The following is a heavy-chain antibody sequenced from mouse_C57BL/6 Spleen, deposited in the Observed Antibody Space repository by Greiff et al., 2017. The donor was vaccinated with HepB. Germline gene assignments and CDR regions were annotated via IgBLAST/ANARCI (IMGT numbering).Heavy chain of an antibody. D-gene: IGHD2-3*01. CDR2: INPYNGGT. J-gene: IGHJ3*01. CDR3: ARGEDGYYVAWFAY. CDR1: GYTFPDYY. Sequence: EVQLQQSGPVLVKPGASVKMSCKASGYTFPDYYMNWVKQSHGKSLEWIGVINPYNGGTSYNQKFKGKATLTVDKSSSTAYMELNSLTSEDSAVYYCARGEDGYYVAWFAYWGQGTLVTVSA. V-gene: IGHV1-19*01.